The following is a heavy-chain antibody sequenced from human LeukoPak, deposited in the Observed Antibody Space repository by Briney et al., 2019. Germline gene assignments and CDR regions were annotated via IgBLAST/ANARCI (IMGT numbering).Heavy chain of an antibody. J-gene: IGHJ3*02. CDR1: GFTLSSYS. V-gene: IGHV3-21*04. D-gene: IGHD5-24*01. CDR3: AKAVEMATIGLFSDAFDI. Sequence: PGGSLRLSCAASGFTLSSYSMNWVRQAPGKGLEWVSSISSSSSYIYYADSVKGRFTISRDNAKNSLYLQMNSLRAEDTALYHCAKAVEMATIGLFSDAFDIWGQGTMVTVSS. CDR2: ISSSSSYI.